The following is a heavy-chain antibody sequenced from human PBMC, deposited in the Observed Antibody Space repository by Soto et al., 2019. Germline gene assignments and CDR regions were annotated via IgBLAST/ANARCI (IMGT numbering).Heavy chain of an antibody. J-gene: IGHJ5*02. V-gene: IGHV3-48*01. D-gene: IGHD6-13*01. CDR2: ISSSSSTI. CDR1: GFNFSSYS. Sequence: EVQLVESGGGLVKPGGSLRLSCAASGFNFSSYSMNWVRQAPGKGLEWVSYISSSSSTIYYADSVKGRFTISRDNAKNSLYLQMNSLRAEDTAVYYCARHPERIAEIGWFDPWGQGTLVTVSS. CDR3: ARHPERIAEIGWFDP.